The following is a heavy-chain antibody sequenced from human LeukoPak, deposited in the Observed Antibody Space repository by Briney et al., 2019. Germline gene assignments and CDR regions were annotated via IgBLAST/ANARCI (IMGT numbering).Heavy chain of an antibody. J-gene: IGHJ4*02. CDR2: IYYSGST. D-gene: IGHD3-10*01. CDR1: GGSISSGGYY. V-gene: IGHV4-31*03. CDR3: ARDREVRGVILGYFDY. Sequence: SEPLSLTCTVSGGSISSGGYYWRWIRQHPGKGLEWIGYIYYSGSTYYNPSLKSRVTISVDTSKNQFSLKLSSVTAADTAVYYCARDREVRGVILGYFDYWGQGTLVTVSS.